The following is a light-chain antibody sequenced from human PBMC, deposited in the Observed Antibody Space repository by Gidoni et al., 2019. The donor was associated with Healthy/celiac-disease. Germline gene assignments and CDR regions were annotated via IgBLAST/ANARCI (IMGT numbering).Light chain of an antibody. CDR1: SSNIGSNT. CDR2: SNH. CDR3: AAWDDSLNGVV. V-gene: IGLV1-44*01. Sequence: SVLTQPPSASGTPGPGVTIACSGSSSNIGSNTVNWYQQLPGTAPKLLIYSNHQRPSGVPDRFSGSKSGTSASLAISGLQSEDEADYYCAAWDDSLNGVVFGGGPKLTVL. J-gene: IGLJ2*01.